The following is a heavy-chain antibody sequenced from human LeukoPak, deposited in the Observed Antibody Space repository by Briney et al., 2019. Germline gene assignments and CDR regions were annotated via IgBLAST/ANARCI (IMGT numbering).Heavy chain of an antibody. CDR2: ISYDGSNK. J-gene: IGHJ6*02. Sequence: SGKSLRLSCAASGFTFSSFAMHWVRQAPGKGLEWVAVISYDGSNKYYADSVKGRFTISRDNSKNTLYLQMNSLRAEDTAVYYCARDDGSGSHGPPLYYYYGMDVWGQGTTVTVSS. CDR1: GFTFSSFA. D-gene: IGHD3-10*01. V-gene: IGHV3-30-3*01. CDR3: ARDDGSGSHGPPLYYYYGMDV.